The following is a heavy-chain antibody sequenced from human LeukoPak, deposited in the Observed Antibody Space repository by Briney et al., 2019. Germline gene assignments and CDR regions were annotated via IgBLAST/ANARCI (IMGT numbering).Heavy chain of an antibody. Sequence: PGGSLRLSCAASGFTFSSYAMNWVRQAPGKGLEWVSVVSGSGGKTYYADSVKGRFTISRDNSKNTLYLQMDSLRAEDTAVYYCARLAYYDFWSGYLFQHWGQGTLVTVSS. CDR2: VSGSGGKT. CDR3: ARLAYYDFWSGYLFQH. V-gene: IGHV3-23*01. J-gene: IGHJ1*01. D-gene: IGHD3-3*01. CDR1: GFTFSSYA.